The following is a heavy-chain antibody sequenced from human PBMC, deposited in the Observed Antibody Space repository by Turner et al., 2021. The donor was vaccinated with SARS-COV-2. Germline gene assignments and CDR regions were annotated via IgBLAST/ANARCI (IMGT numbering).Heavy chain of an antibody. CDR1: GFPFSSYA. J-gene: IGHJ4*02. CDR2: ISGSGGST. Sequence: EVQLLESVGGLVQPGGSLRLSCAASGFPFSSYAMSWVRQAPGKGLEWVSAISGSGGSTYYADSVKGRFTISRDNSKNTLYLQMNSLRAEDTAVYYCAKADRVMIVVVITLFDYWGQGTLVTVSS. V-gene: IGHV3-23*01. CDR3: AKADRVMIVVVITLFDY. D-gene: IGHD3-22*01.